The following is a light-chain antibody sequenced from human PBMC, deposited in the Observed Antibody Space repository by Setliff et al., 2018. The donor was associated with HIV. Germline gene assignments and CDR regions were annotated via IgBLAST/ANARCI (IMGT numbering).Light chain of an antibody. Sequence: EIVLTQSPGTLSLSPGDRATLSCRASQSVTSDSLAWYQQKLGQIPRLLIYDASTRATGIPDRFGGSGSGIDFTLTISRLEPEDFAVYYCHQYGTTLWTFGRGTKVDIK. CDR3: HQYGTTLWT. V-gene: IGKV3-20*01. J-gene: IGKJ1*01. CDR1: QSVTSDS. CDR2: DAS.